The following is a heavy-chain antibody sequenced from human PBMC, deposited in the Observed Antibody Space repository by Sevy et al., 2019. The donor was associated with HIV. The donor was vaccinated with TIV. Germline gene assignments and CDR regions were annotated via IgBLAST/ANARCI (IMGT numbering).Heavy chain of an antibody. Sequence: SETLSLTCSVSGGSISKIGNYWGWVRQPPGERLEWIGDIFHTGKTNYNPSLKSRVTISLDTSKNQFSLKLSSVTAADTAVYYCAKIYDYWGPGALITVSS. V-gene: IGHV4-39*01. CDR1: GGSISKIGNY. CDR3: AKIYDY. CDR2: IFHTGKT. J-gene: IGHJ4*02. D-gene: IGHD3-3*01.